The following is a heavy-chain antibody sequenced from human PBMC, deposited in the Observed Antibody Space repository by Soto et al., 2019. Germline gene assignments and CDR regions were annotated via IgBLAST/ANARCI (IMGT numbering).Heavy chain of an antibody. D-gene: IGHD3-16*01. CDR1: GYSFNIYR. Sequence: GESLKISCQGSGYSFNIYRIGWVRQMPGKGLEWMGIVYSGDSETRYSPSFQGQVTVSVDKSINTAYLQWSSLKASDTAMYYCARQVDGVFDYWGQGTLVTVSS. CDR2: VYSGDSET. J-gene: IGHJ4*02. V-gene: IGHV5-51*01. CDR3: ARQVDGVFDY.